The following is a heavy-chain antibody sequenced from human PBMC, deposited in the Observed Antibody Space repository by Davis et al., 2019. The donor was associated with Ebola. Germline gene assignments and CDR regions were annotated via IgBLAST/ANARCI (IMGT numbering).Heavy chain of an antibody. CDR2: IYYSGST. J-gene: IGHJ5*02. CDR3: ASLLSPGQP. CDR1: GGSISSYY. V-gene: IGHV4-59*01. D-gene: IGHD2/OR15-2a*01. Sequence: SDPLSSPFTVPGGSISSYYWSWIPQPPGKGLEWIGYIYYSGSTNYNPTLKSRVTISVDTSKNQFSLKLSSVTAADTAVYSCASLLSPGQPWGQGTLVTVSS.